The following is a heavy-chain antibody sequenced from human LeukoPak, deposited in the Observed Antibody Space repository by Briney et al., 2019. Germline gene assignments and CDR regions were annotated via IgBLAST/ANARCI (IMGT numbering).Heavy chain of an antibody. CDR3: ARDAWTRDGYNDY. J-gene: IGHJ4*02. D-gene: IGHD5-24*01. CDR1: GYTFTSYN. Sequence: ASVKLSCEASGYTFTSYNMHWGRHTPGQGLEWIGIINPSGASTSYAQKFQGRVTMTRDTSTSTVYMELSSLRSEDTAVYYCARDAWTRDGYNDYWGQESLVTVSS. V-gene: IGHV1-46*01. CDR2: INPSGAST.